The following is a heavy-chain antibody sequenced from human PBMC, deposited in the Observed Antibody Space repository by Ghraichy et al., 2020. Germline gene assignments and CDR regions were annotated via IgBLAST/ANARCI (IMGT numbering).Heavy chain of an antibody. J-gene: IGHJ6*02. CDR3: ASRVRAPEGYYGMDV. CDR1: GFTFSSYS. D-gene: IGHD3-10*01. Sequence: GGSLRLSCAASGFTFSSYSMNWVRQAPGKGLEWVSYISSSSSTIYYADSVKGRFTISRDNAKNSLYLQMNSLRDEDTAVYYCASRVRAPEGYYGMDVWGQGTTVTVSS. CDR2: ISSSSSTI. V-gene: IGHV3-48*02.